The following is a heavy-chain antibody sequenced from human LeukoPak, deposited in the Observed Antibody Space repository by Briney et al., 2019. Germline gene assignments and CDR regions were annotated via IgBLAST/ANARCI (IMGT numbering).Heavy chain of an antibody. CDR1: GGSLSGAY. Sequence: SETLSLTCTVQGGSLSGAYWTWIRHPPGKGLEWIGEINHTGSTNYNPSFKSRVTMSADTPKNQFSLNLTSVTAADTALYYCARGPVRLARPYDYWGQGTLVTASS. CDR3: ARGPVRLARPYDY. D-gene: IGHD3-9*01. CDR2: INHTGST. J-gene: IGHJ4*02. V-gene: IGHV4-34*01.